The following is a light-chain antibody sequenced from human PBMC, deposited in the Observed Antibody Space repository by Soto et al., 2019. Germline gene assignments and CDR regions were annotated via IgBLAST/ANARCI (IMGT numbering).Light chain of an antibody. CDR3: QQFGGSPLVT. Sequence: EIVLTQSPDTLSLSPGERATLSCRASQIIGSTYLVWYQQKFGQAPRLLIYGASSRAAGIPDRFSGSGSGTDFSLTISRVEPEDFAVYYCQQFGGSPLVTFGQGTRLEIK. V-gene: IGKV3-20*01. CDR1: QIIGSTY. CDR2: GAS. J-gene: IGKJ5*01.